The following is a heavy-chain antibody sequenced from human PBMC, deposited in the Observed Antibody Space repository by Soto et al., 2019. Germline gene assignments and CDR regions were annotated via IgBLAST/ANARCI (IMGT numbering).Heavy chain of an antibody. J-gene: IGHJ4*02. CDR3: ARGDSTVSSVFDY. D-gene: IGHD4-17*01. Sequence: PSETVSLTXTVSGGPFSSGGYYWSWIRQEPGKGLEWIGYIYQNGDTSYNPSLKSRVTISADTSKTQFSLKLSSVTAADTAVYYCARGDSTVSSVFDYWGQGMLVTVSS. CDR2: IYQNGDT. V-gene: IGHV4-31*02. CDR1: GGPFSSGGYY.